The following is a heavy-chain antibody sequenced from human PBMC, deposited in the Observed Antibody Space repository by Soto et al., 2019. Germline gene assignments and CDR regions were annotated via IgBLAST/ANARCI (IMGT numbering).Heavy chain of an antibody. J-gene: IGHJ3*01. CDR2: ISNRGTP. Sequence: QVQLQESGPGLVKPSQTLSLICTVSGDSISSDNYFWSWIRQPPGQGLEWIGYISNRGTPYYNPSLKSRVTISLDTSKDRFSLDMYSVTAADTAVYYCAREVNVVALSDAFDFWGQGTMFTVSS. CDR1: GDSISSDNYF. CDR3: AREVNVVALSDAFDF. V-gene: IGHV4-30-4*01. D-gene: IGHD2-8*01.